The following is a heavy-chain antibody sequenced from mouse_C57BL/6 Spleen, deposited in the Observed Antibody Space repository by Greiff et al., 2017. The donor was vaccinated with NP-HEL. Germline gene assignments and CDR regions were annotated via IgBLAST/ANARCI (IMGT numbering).Heavy chain of an antibody. CDR1: GYSFTGYY. J-gene: IGHJ1*03. CDR3: ARYGYYWYFDV. CDR2: INPSTGGT. Sequence: EVQLQQSGPELVKPGASVKISCKASGYSFTGYYMNWVKQSPEKSLEWIGEINPSTGGTTYNQKFKAKATLTVDKSSSTAYMQLKSLTSEDSVVYYCARYGYYWYFDVWGTGTTVTVSS. D-gene: IGHD2-2*01. V-gene: IGHV1-42*01.